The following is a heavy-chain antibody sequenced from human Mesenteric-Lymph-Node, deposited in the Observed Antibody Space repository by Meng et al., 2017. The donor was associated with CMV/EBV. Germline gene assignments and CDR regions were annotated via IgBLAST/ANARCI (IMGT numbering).Heavy chain of an antibody. Sequence: QVQLQQWGAGLLKPPETLSPTCAVHGGSFSGYYWSWIRQTPGKGLGWIGEINHSVVPNYKPSLKSRVTISLDRSKNQFSLKLSSVTAEETAVYYCARGSDFPVNNYWGQGTLVTVSS. CDR2: INHSVVP. CDR3: ARGSDFPVNNY. J-gene: IGHJ4*02. V-gene: IGHV4-34*01. D-gene: IGHD3-3*01. CDR1: GGSFSGYY.